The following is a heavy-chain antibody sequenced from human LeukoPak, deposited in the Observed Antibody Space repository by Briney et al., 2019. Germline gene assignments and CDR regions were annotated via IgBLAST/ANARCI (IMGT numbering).Heavy chain of an antibody. CDR1: GYSFTSYW. V-gene: IGHV5-51*01. Sequence: GESLKISCKGSGYSFTSYWIGWVRQMPGKGLEWMGIIYPGDSDTRYSPSFQGQVTISADKSISTAYLQWSSLKASDTAMYYCARSTVVPAAILLAEYFQHWGQGTLVTVSS. CDR3: ARSTVVPAAILLAEYFQH. J-gene: IGHJ1*01. CDR2: IYPGDSDT. D-gene: IGHD2-2*02.